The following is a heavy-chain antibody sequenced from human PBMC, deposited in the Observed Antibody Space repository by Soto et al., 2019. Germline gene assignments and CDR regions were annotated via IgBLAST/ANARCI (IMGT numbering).Heavy chain of an antibody. J-gene: IGHJ4*02. Sequence: GVSLRLSCAASRFKFSDYSMNWVRQAPGKGLEWVSSISPRSAYIHYADAVKGRFIISRDDGKNALILQMNSLRAEDTAVYYCATLIKTYYDDSSGYSQDYWGQGTLVTVSS. CDR2: ISPRSAYI. CDR1: RFKFSDYS. V-gene: IGHV3-21*01. CDR3: ATLIKTYYDDSSGYSQDY. D-gene: IGHD3-22*01.